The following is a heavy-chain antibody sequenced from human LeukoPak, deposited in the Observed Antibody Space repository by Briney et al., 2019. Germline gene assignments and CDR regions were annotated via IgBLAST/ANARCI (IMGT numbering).Heavy chain of an antibody. CDR1: GDSISSSSYY. V-gene: IGHV4-39*07. Sequence: SETLSLTCTVSGDSISSSSYYWGWFRQPPGKGLEWIGSIYYSGSTYYNPSLKSRVTISVDTSKNQFSLKLSSVTAADTAVYYCARDPPHCSGGSCYGYWGQGALVTVSS. D-gene: IGHD2-15*01. CDR2: IYYSGST. CDR3: ARDPPHCSGGSCYGY. J-gene: IGHJ4*02.